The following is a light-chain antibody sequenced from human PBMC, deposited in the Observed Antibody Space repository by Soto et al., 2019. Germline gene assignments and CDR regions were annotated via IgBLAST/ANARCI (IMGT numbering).Light chain of an antibody. CDR1: SSDVGGYNY. CDR2: DVS. J-gene: IGLJ2*01. CDR3: SSYTSSSTRV. V-gene: IGLV2-14*01. Sequence: QSALTQPASVSGSPGQSITISCTGTSSDVGGYNYVSWYQQHPGKAPKLMIYDVSNRPSGLSNRFSGSKSGNTASLTISGLQAEDEADYYCSSYTSSSTRVFGGRTKL.